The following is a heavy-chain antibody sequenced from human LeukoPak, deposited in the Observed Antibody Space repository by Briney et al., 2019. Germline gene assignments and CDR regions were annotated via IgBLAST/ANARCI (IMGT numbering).Heavy chain of an antibody. V-gene: IGHV3-74*01. CDR2: ITGDGTAT. Sequence: PGESLRLSCAASGFTASNYWMHWVRQVPGKGLVWVALITGDGTATNHADSVKGRFTVSRDDAKNTLFLQMNSLRADDSAVYYCARGVVVAALDYWGRGARVTVSS. CDR3: ARGVVVAALDY. J-gene: IGHJ4*02. CDR1: GFTASNYW. D-gene: IGHD1-26*01.